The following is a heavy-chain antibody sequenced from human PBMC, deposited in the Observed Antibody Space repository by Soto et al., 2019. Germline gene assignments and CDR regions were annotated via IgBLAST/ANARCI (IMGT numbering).Heavy chain of an antibody. Sequence: SDTLSLTCTASGCPISSGNFSWTWIRQPPGKGLEWIAYIFNTGSTFYNTSLNPRVSISVDRSQNQFFLTLKSFTETDSAVYYCARVKVGDLFRFNWFFDLWGRGTLVTVSS. CDR2: IFNTGST. CDR1: GCPISSGNFS. J-gene: IGHJ2*01. D-gene: IGHD3-3*01. V-gene: IGHV4-30-2*01. CDR3: ARVKVGDLFRFNWFFDL.